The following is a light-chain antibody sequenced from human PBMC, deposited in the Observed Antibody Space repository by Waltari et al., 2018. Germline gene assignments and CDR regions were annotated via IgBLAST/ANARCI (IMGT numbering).Light chain of an antibody. CDR1: SSNIGSNP. CDR2: HTK. Sequence: QSVLTQPPSASGTPGLRVPISCSGSSSNIGSNPVNCYQQLPGTAPKLLIYHTKQRPAGVPYRVSGSKSGTSASLASSGVQSEDEADYYCATWDDSLNAAVFGGGTQLSVL. CDR3: ATWDDSLNAAV. J-gene: IGLJ7*01. V-gene: IGLV1-44*01.